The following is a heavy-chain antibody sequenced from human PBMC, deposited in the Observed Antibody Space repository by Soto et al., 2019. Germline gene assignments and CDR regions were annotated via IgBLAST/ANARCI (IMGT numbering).Heavy chain of an antibody. J-gene: IGHJ1*01. CDR3: ARLEYCSSNSCGGFVC. CDR2: IDYSGSA. D-gene: IGHD2-2*01. CDR1: GGSISSGGYY. V-gene: IGHV4-31*03. Sequence: SLTCTVSGGSISSGGYYWSWIRQHPGKGLEWIGYIDYSGSAYYNPSLKSRVTISVDTSKNXXSLKLSGVTAADTAVYYCARLEYCSSNSCGGFVCWVHGTL.